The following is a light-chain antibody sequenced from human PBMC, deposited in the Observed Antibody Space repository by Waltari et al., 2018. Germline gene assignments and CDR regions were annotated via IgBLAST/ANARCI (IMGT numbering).Light chain of an antibody. Sequence: DIVMTQSPATLSVSPGKRATLSCRASQSVNNNLAWYQQKPGQAPRLLIYGASTRATGIPARFSGSGSWTEFTLTISSLQSGDFTVYYCQQYNNWPGTFGQGTKLEIK. CDR1: QSVNNN. CDR3: QQYNNWPGT. J-gene: IGKJ2*01. CDR2: GAS. V-gene: IGKV3-15*01.